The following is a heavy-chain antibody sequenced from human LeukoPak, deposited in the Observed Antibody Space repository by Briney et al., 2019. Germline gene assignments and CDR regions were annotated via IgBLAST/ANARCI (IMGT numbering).Heavy chain of an antibody. CDR2: ISSSSSYI. V-gene: IGHV3-21*01. CDR1: GFTLSSYA. J-gene: IGHJ4*02. CDR3: AKAAAALRYFDY. Sequence: PGGSLRLSCAASGFTLSSYAMTWVRQAPGKGLEWVSSISSSSSYIYYADSVKGRFTISRDNSKNTLYLQMNSLRAEDTAVYYCAKAAAALRYFDYWGQGTLVTVSS. D-gene: IGHD6-13*01.